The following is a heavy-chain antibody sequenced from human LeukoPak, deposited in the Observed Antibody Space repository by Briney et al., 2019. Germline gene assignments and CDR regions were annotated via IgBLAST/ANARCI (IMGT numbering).Heavy chain of an antibody. V-gene: IGHV3-30*09. CDR3: ARRSRDGWYFDY. CDR1: GFTFSSYA. CDR2: ISSDGSNK. Sequence: PGRSLRLSCAASGFTFSSYAMHWVRQAPGKGLEWVSIISSDGSNKYYADSVKGRFAISRDNSNNTLYLQMNSLRAEDTAVYYCARRSRDGWYFDYWGQGTLVTVSS. D-gene: IGHD5-24*01. J-gene: IGHJ4*02.